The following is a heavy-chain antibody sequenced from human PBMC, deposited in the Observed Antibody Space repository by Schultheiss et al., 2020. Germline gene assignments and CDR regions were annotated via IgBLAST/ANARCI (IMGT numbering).Heavy chain of an antibody. CDR1: GGSFSGYY. CDR2: INHSGST. Sequence: SETLSLTCAVYGGSFSGYYWSWIRQPPGKGLAWIGEINHSGSTNYNPSLKSRVTISVDTSKNQFSLKLSSVTAADTAVYYCARVSWVRGNDYVDNWGQGTLVTVSS. J-gene: IGHJ4*02. V-gene: IGHV4-34*01. CDR3: ARVSWVRGNDYVDN. D-gene: IGHD1-26*01.